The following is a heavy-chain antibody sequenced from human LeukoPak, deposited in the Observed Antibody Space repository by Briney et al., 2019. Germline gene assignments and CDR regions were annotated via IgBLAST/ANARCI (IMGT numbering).Heavy chain of an antibody. D-gene: IGHD3-22*01. V-gene: IGHV4-61*02. CDR2: IYTSGST. CDR1: GGSISSGSYY. Sequence: SETLSLTCSVSGGSISSGSYYWSWIRQPAGKGLEWIGRIYTSGSTNYNPSINRSVTISVDTSKNQFSLTLSSVTAADTAVYYCARNYYDSSGYYSNFDYWGRGTLVTVSS. J-gene: IGHJ4*02. CDR3: ARNYYDSSGYYSNFDY.